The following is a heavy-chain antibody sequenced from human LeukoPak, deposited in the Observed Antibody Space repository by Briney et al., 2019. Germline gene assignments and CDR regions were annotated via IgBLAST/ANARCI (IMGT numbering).Heavy chain of an antibody. Sequence: SETLSLTCAVSGGSISSSNWWSWVRQPPGKGLEWIGEIYHSGSTNYNPSLKSRVTISVDKSKNQFSLKLSSVTAADTAVYYCARSYCSSTSCYFSWEYYFDYWGQGTLVTVSS. D-gene: IGHD2-2*01. CDR2: IYHSGST. V-gene: IGHV4-4*02. J-gene: IGHJ4*02. CDR3: ARSYCSSTSCYFSWEYYFDY. CDR1: GGSISSSNW.